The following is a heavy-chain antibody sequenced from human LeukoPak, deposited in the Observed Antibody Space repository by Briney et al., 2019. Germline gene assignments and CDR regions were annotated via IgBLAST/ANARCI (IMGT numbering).Heavy chain of an antibody. CDR2: ISGYNGNT. Sequence: GASVKVSCKTSGYTFTNYGINWVRQAPGQGLEWMGWISGYNGNTEYAQKFQGRVTMTTDRSTNTVYLELRSLRSDDTAVYYCARDRPTMITFGGVIIAAYWGQGTLVSVSS. J-gene: IGHJ4*02. D-gene: IGHD3-16*02. V-gene: IGHV1-18*01. CDR1: GYTFTNYG. CDR3: ARDRPTMITFGGVIIAAY.